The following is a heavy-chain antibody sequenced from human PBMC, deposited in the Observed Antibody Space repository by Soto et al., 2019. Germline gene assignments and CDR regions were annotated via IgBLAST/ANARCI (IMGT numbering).Heavy chain of an antibody. V-gene: IGHV1-18*01. Sequence: ASVKVSCKASGYTFTSYGISWVRQAPGQGLEWMGWISAYNGNTNYAQKLQGRVTMTTDTSTSTAYMELRSLRSDDTAVYYCARDGANYYDSSVYYQSHYWGQGTLVTVSS. CDR1: GYTFTSYG. J-gene: IGHJ4*02. CDR3: ARDGANYYDSSVYYQSHY. D-gene: IGHD3-22*01. CDR2: ISAYNGNT.